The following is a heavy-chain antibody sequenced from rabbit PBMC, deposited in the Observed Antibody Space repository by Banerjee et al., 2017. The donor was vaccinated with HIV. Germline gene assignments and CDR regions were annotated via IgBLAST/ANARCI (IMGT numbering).Heavy chain of an antibody. D-gene: IGHD8-1*01. Sequence: QQQLEESGGGLVKPGGTLTLTCKASGIDFSSYYRMCWVRQAPGRGLELIACIYTTSGSTWYASWVNGRFTISRSTSLNTVDLKMTSLTAADTATYFCARETAAYAGGTYTTGGNLWGPGTLVTVS. J-gene: IGHJ4*01. CDR3: ARETAAYAGGTYTTGGNL. CDR1: GIDFSSYYR. CDR2: IYTTSGST. V-gene: IGHV1S43*01.